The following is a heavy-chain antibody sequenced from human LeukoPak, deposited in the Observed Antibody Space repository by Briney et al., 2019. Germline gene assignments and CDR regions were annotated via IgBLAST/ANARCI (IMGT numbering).Heavy chain of an antibody. D-gene: IGHD2-15*01. CDR1: GGSISSGDYY. CDR3: ARSQLPLSGFDY. Sequence: PSETLSLTCTVSGGSISSGDYYWSWIRQPPGKGLEWIGYIYYSGSTYYNPSLKSRVTISVDTSKNQFSLKLSSVTAADTAVYYCARSQLPLSGFDYLGQGTLVTVSS. CDR2: IYYSGST. V-gene: IGHV4-30-4*01. J-gene: IGHJ4*02.